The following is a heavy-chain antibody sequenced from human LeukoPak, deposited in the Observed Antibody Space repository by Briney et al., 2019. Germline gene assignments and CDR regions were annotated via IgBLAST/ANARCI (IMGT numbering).Heavy chain of an antibody. CDR3: ARRRYYDGSGYLE. CDR2: IYYSGRT. CDR1: GDSVSRSDSY. V-gene: IGHV4-39*01. D-gene: IGHD3-22*01. J-gene: IGHJ1*01. Sequence: SETLSLTCSVSGDSVSRSDSYWDWIRQPPGKGLEWIGTIYYSGRTYYSPSPKSRVAMSVDPSNNQFSLNLRSVTAADTAVYYCARRRYYDGSGYLEWGQGTLLSVSS.